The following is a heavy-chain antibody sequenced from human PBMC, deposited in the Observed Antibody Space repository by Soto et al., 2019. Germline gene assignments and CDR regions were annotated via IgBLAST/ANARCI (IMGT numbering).Heavy chain of an antibody. CDR2: IYYSGST. D-gene: IGHD3-10*01. Sequence: QVQLQESGPGLVKPSETLSLTCTVSGGSISSYYWSWIRQPPGKGLEWIGYIYYSGSTNYNPSLNSRVTLTVDTSKNQFSLKLNSMTAADTAVYYCARHNYGSGSTYFDYWGQGTLVTVSS. J-gene: IGHJ4*02. CDR3: ARHNYGSGSTYFDY. CDR1: GGSISSYY. V-gene: IGHV4-59*08.